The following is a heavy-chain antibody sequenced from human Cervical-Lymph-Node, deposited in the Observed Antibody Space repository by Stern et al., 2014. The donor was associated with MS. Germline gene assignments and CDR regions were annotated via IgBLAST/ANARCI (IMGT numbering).Heavy chain of an antibody. Sequence: VQLVQSGGGLVQPGGSLRLSCAVSGFTFSIYNMNWVRQAPGKGLEWVSYITSTSSAIYYADSVRGRFTISRDNANNSLYLQMNSLKEEDTAVYYCTRGGRLPPNEIDYWGQGTLVTVSS. V-gene: IGHV3-48*02. CDR1: GFTFSIYN. D-gene: IGHD1-1*01. CDR2: ITSTSSAI. CDR3: TRGGRLPPNEIDY. J-gene: IGHJ4*02.